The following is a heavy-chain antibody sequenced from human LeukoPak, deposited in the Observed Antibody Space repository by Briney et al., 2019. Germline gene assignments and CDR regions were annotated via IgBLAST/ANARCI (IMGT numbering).Heavy chain of an antibody. CDR2: ISGSGSMI. CDR3: AGGVYGYNAFDY. Sequence: GGSLRLSCAASGFTFSSYEMNWVRQAPGKGLEWVSYISGSGSMIYYADSVKGRFTISRDNAKNSLYLQMSSLRAENTAVYYCAGGVYGYNAFDYWGQGTLVSVSS. V-gene: IGHV3-48*03. CDR1: GFTFSSYE. D-gene: IGHD5/OR15-5a*01. J-gene: IGHJ4*02.